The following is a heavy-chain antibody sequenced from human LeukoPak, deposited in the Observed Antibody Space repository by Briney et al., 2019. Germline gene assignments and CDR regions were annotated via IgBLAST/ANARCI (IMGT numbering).Heavy chain of an antibody. D-gene: IGHD3-16*01. V-gene: IGHV3-30*02. CDR1: GFTFSNNG. Sequence: QPGGSLRLSCAASGFTFSNNGMHWVRQAPGRGLEWVAFIRNDGTYKYYVDSVKGRFTISRDNSKNTLYLQMNSLRAEDTAVYYCAKPFGEFQYNWFDPWGQGTLVTVSS. CDR3: AKPFGEFQYNWFDP. CDR2: IRNDGTYK. J-gene: IGHJ5*02.